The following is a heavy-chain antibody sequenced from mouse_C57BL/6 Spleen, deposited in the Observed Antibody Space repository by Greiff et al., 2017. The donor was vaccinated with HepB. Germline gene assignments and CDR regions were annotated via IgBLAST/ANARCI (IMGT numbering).Heavy chain of an antibody. D-gene: IGHD1-1*01. V-gene: IGHV5-6*01. J-gene: IGHJ2*01. CDR1: GFTFSSYG. CDR3: ARQSPITTVVATDYFDY. CDR2: ISSGGSYT. Sequence: EVQRVESGGDLVKPGGSLKLSCAASGFTFSSYGMSWVRQTPDKRLEWVATISSGGSYTYYPDSVKGRFTISRDNAKNTLYLQMSSLKSEDTAMYYCARQSPITTVVATDYFDYWGQGTTLTVSS.